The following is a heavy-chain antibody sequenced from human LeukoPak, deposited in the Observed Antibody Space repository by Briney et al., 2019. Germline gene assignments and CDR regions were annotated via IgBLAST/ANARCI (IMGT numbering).Heavy chain of an antibody. Sequence: GASVKVSCKASGYTFTGYYMHWVRQAPGQGLEWMGWINPNSGGTNYAQKLQGRVTMTTDTSTSTAYMELRSLRFDDTAVYYCARRQGTTLSFDYWGQGTLVTVSS. CDR1: GYTFTGYY. D-gene: IGHD1-1*01. CDR3: ARRQGTTLSFDY. V-gene: IGHV1-2*02. CDR2: INPNSGGT. J-gene: IGHJ4*02.